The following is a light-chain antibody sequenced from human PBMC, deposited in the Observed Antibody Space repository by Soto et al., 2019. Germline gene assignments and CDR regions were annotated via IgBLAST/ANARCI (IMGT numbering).Light chain of an antibody. Sequence: DIQMTQSPSTLSASIGDRVTITCRASQSISSWLAWYQQKPGKAPNLLIYQASNLKSGVPSRFSGSGSGTEFTLTINSLQPDNFATYYCQHNNIMWAFGQGTKVDIK. V-gene: IGKV1-5*03. CDR1: QSISSW. CDR3: QHNNIMWA. J-gene: IGKJ1*01. CDR2: QAS.